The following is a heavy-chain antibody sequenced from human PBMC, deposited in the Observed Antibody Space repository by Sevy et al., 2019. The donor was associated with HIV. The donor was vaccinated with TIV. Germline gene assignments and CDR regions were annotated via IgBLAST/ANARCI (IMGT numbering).Heavy chain of an antibody. CDR3: ARVGQALYYFDY. CDR2: IYSGGST. Sequence: GGSLRLSCAASGFTVSSNYMSWVRQAPGKGLEWVSVIYSGGSTYYADSVKGRFTISRDNSKNTLYLQMNSLRAEDTAVYYCARVGQALYYFDYWGQGNLVTVSS. V-gene: IGHV3-53*01. D-gene: IGHD3-10*01. J-gene: IGHJ4*02. CDR1: GFTVSSNY.